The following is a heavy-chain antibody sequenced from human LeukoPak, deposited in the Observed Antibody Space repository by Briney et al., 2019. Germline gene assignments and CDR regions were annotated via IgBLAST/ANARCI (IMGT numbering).Heavy chain of an antibody. Sequence: GGFLRLSCAASGFTVSSNYMSWVRQAPGKGLEWVSVIYSGGSTYYADSVKGRFTISRDKSKNTLYVQMNSLRAEDTAVYYCARGGGGWPYFDYWGQGTLVTVSS. J-gene: IGHJ4*02. CDR2: IYSGGST. V-gene: IGHV3-53*01. CDR3: ARGGGGWPYFDY. CDR1: GFTVSSNY. D-gene: IGHD6-19*01.